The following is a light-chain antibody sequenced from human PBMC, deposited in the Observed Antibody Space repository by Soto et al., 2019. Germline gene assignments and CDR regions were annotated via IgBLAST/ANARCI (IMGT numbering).Light chain of an antibody. CDR2: DVN. Sequence: QSVLTQPASVSGSPGQSITISCTGTSSDVGGYNCVSWYQQHPGRAPKLLIIDVNNRPSGLSNRFSGSRSGNTAFLTISGLQTEDEADYYCSSCTTSSTFVFGTGTKLTVL. V-gene: IGLV2-14*03. CDR3: SSCTTSSTFV. J-gene: IGLJ1*01. CDR1: SSDVGGYNC.